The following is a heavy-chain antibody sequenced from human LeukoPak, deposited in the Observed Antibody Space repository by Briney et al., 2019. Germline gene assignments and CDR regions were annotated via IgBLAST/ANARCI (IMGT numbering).Heavy chain of an antibody. V-gene: IGHV4-39*07. CDR2: IYYSGST. D-gene: IGHD3-10*01. J-gene: IGHJ5*02. Sequence: SETLSLTCTVSGGSISSSSYYWGWIRQPPGKELEWIGSIYYSGSTYYNPSLKSRVTISVDTSKNQFSLNLSSVTAADTAVYYCARRVLMSSAGVPDTWLDPWGQGTLVTVSS. CDR3: ARRVLMSSAGVPDTWLDP. CDR1: GGSISSSSYY.